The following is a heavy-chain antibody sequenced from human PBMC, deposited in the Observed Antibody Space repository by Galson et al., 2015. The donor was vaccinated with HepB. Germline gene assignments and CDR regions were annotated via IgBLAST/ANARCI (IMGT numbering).Heavy chain of an antibody. CDR2: IRGKTDDGTT. V-gene: IGHV3-15*01. J-gene: IGHJ4*02. CDR1: GGSINSYY. D-gene: IGHD6-13*01. Sequence: ETLSLTCTVSGGSINSYYWSWVRQAPGKGLEWVGRIRGKTDDGTTEYAAPVKGRFTISRDGSKNTLYLQMNSLKIEDTAVYYCSTERFSRRWFLDWGQGTLVIVSS. CDR3: STERFSRRWFLD.